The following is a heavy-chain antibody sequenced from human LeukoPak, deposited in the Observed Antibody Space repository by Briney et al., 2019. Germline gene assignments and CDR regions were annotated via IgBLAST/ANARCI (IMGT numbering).Heavy chain of an antibody. Sequence: GGSLGLSCEASGFTFRSYWMRWVRQAPGKGLEWVADIKQDGSEKYYVDSVKGRFTISTDNAKNSLYLQMNSLRAEDTAVYYCTWSAEADWGQGTLVTVSS. CDR1: GFTFRSYW. CDR2: IKQDGSEK. D-gene: IGHD3-3*01. V-gene: IGHV3-7*01. J-gene: IGHJ4*02. CDR3: TWSAEAD.